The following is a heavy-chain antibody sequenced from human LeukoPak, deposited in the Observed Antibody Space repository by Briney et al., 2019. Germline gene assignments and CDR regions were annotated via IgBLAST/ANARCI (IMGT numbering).Heavy chain of an antibody. Sequence: ASVKVSCKASGYTFTSYGISWVRQAPGQGLEWMGWMSTYNGDTNYAQNLQGRVTMTADTSTNTAYMEMRSLRSEDTAVYYCARADLNWFDPWGQGTLVTVSS. CDR3: ARADLNWFDP. CDR2: MSTYNGDT. CDR1: GYTFTSYG. J-gene: IGHJ5*02. V-gene: IGHV1-18*01.